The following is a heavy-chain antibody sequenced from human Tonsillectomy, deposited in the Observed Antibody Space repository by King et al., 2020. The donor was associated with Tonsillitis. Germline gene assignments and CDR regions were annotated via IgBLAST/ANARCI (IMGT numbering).Heavy chain of an antibody. J-gene: IGHJ4*02. CDR1: ALSLSTSGVG. CDR3: AHAMSIYYFAN. D-gene: IGHD5/OR15-5a*01. Sequence: TLKESGPTLVKPTQTLTLTCTLSALSLSTSGVGVGWIRQPPGEALEWLALIYWNDDKYYSPSLKSRLTITKDTSKNQVVLTMTNMDPVDTATYYCAHAMSIYYFANWGQGTLVTVSS. CDR2: IYWNDDK. V-gene: IGHV2-5*01.